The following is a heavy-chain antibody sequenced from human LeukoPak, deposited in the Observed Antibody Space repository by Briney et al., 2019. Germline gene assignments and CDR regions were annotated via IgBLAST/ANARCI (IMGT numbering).Heavy chain of an antibody. Sequence: SETLSLTCTVSGGSISSSSYYWGWIRQPPGKGLEWIGSIYYSGSTYYNPSLKSRVTISVDTSKNQFSLKLSSVTAADTAVYYCARHDPPVLLWFGELSEPLDYWGQGTLVTVSS. D-gene: IGHD3-10*01. V-gene: IGHV4-39*01. CDR1: GGSISSSSYY. J-gene: IGHJ4*02. CDR2: IYYSGST. CDR3: ARHDPPVLLWFGELSEPLDY.